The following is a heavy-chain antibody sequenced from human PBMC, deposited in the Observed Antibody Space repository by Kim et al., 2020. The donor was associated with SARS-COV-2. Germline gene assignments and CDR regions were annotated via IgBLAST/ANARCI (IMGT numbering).Heavy chain of an antibody. CDR2: ISGSGRST. J-gene: IGHJ6*02. CDR1: GFTFSSYA. V-gene: IGHV3-23*01. D-gene: IGHD6-19*01. Sequence: GGSLRLSCAASGFTFSSYAMSWVRQAPGKGLEWLSAISGSGRSTYYADSVKGRFTISRDNSKNTLYLQMNSLRAEDTAVYYCAKDGLGLGLGGYGMDVWGQGTTVTDSS. CDR3: AKDGLGLGLGGYGMDV.